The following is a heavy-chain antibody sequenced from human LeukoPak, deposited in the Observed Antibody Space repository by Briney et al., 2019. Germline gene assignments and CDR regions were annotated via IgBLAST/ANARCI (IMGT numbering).Heavy chain of an antibody. CDR2: ISGDGGST. V-gene: IGHV3-43*02. CDR3: AKDIGDYLTTDV. D-gene: IGHD4-17*01. Sequence: GGSLKLSCAASGFTFDDYAMHWVRQAPGKGLEWVSLISGDGGSTYYADSVKGRFTISRDNSKNSLYLQMNSLRTEDTALYYCAKDIGDYLTTDVWGKGTTVTVSS. J-gene: IGHJ6*04. CDR1: GFTFDDYA.